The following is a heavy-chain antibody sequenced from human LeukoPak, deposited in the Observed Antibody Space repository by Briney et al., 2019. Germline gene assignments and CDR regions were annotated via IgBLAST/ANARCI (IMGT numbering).Heavy chain of an antibody. CDR1: GGSISSSSYY. Sequence: PSETLSLTCTVSGGSISSSSYYWGWIRQLPGKGLEWIGSIYYSGSTYYNPSLKSRVTISVDTSKNQFSLKLSSVTAADTAVYYCAYEYSSSSRGYYYYYMDVWGKGTTVTVSS. V-gene: IGHV4-39*01. J-gene: IGHJ6*03. CDR3: AYEYSSSSRGYYYYYMDV. CDR2: IYYSGST. D-gene: IGHD6-6*01.